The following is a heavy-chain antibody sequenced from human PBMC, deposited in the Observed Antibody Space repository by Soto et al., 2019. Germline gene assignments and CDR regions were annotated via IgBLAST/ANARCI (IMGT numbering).Heavy chain of an antibody. D-gene: IGHD5-18*01. CDR1: GGSISSGGYY. Sequence: TSETLSLTCTVSGGSISSGGYYWSWIRQHPGKGLEWIGYIYYSGSTYYNPSLKSRVTISVDTSKNQFSLKLSSVTAADTAVYYCARGLQLYFDYWGQGTLVTVSS. J-gene: IGHJ4*02. CDR2: IYYSGST. V-gene: IGHV4-31*03. CDR3: ARGLQLYFDY.